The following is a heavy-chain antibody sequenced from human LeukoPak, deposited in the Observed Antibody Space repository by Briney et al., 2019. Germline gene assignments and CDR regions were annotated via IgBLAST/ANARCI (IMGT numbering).Heavy chain of an antibody. CDR1: GYTFTNYY. CDR2: INACGDTT. J-gene: IGHJ6*02. Sequence: ASVKVSCKASGYTFTNYYLHWVRQAPGQGLAWMGIINACGDTTRYVEKFQGRVTMTRDTSASTVYMELSSLRSEDTAVYYCARGGYSESFYNPRSYGMDVWGQGTTVIVSS. CDR3: ARGGYSESFYNPRSYGMDV. V-gene: IGHV1-46*01. D-gene: IGHD3-10*01.